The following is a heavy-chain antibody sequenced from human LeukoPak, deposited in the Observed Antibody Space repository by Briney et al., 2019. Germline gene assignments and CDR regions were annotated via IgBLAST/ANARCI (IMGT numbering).Heavy chain of an antibody. D-gene: IGHD1-26*01. CDR2: IWYDGSNK. Sequence: GSSLRLSCAVLGFTFSDYGMHWLRQAPGKGLEGVADIWYDGSNKYYGDSVKGRFTISRDNSKNTLYLQMNSLRVEDTAVYYCARDRPTGSYYSIDYWGQGTLVTVSS. CDR1: GFTFSDYG. CDR3: ARDRPTGSYYSIDY. J-gene: IGHJ4*02. V-gene: IGHV3-33*01.